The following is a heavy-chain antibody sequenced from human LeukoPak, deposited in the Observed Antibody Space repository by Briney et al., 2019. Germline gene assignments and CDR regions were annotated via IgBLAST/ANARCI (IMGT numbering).Heavy chain of an antibody. CDR2: ISGSSTYI. J-gene: IGHJ4*02. Sequence: PGGSLRLSCAASEFTFNNYSMSWFRQAPGKGLEWVASISGSSTYIYYADSLKGRFTISRDNAKNPLFLQMNSLRAEDTAVYYCARVYCSGGACYSAFQYWGQGTLVTVSS. D-gene: IGHD2-15*01. V-gene: IGHV3-21*01. CDR3: ARVYCSGGACYSAFQY. CDR1: EFTFNNYS.